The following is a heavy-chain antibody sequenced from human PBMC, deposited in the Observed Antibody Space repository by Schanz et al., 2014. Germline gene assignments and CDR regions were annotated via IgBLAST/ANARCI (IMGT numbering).Heavy chain of an antibody. J-gene: IGHJ6*02. Sequence: EVQLVSSGGVVAQPGGSLRLSCAASGFSFDDYTMHWVRQAPGKGLEWVSLIDRDGGHTYYADSVKGRFTISRDNSKNSLYLQMNSLRTEDTALYYCAKEERGSSVEMAVWGQGTTVTVSS. CDR2: IDRDGGHT. CDR3: AKEERGSSVEMAV. V-gene: IGHV3-43*01. CDR1: GFSFDDYT. D-gene: IGHD1-26*01.